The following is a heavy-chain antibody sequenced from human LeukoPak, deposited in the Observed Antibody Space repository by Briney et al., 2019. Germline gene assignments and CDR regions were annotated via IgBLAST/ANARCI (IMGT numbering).Heavy chain of an antibody. V-gene: IGHV4-59*08. J-gene: IGHJ4*02. CDR1: GGSISSDY. D-gene: IGHD1-26*01. Sequence: SETLSLTCSVSGGSISSDYWAWIRQPPGKGLDWIGYMFYTGSTNYNPSLKSRVTISLATSKKQFSLKLSSVTAADTAVYYCARHLPKWGWDYWGQGTLVTVSS. CDR2: MFYTGST. CDR3: ARHLPKWGWDY.